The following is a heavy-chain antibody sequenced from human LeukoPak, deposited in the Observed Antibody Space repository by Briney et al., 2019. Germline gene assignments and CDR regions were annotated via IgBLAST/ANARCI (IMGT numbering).Heavy chain of an antibody. Sequence: SETLSLTCTVSGGSISSRSYYWGWIRQPPGKGLEWIGTIYYSGSTYYNPSLNSRVTVSVYTSKNQFSLKLRSVTAADTAVYYCARHLNYGSGSYTHFDPWGQGTLVTVSS. CDR2: IYYSGST. V-gene: IGHV4-39*01. J-gene: IGHJ5*02. CDR1: GGSISSRSYY. D-gene: IGHD3-10*01. CDR3: ARHLNYGSGSYTHFDP.